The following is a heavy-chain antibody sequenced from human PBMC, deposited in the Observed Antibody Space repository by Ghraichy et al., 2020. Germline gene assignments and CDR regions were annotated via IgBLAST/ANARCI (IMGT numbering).Heavy chain of an antibody. CDR1: GGSISSYS. CDR2: IYYSGST. V-gene: IGHV4-59*01. J-gene: IGHJ4*02. D-gene: IGHD3-10*01. Sequence: SETLSLTCTVSGGSISSYSWSWIRQPPGKGLEWIGYIYYSGSTNYNPSLKSRVTISVDTSKNQFSLKLSSVTAADTAVYYCARDSGGFDYWGQGTLVTVSP. CDR3: ARDSGGFDY.